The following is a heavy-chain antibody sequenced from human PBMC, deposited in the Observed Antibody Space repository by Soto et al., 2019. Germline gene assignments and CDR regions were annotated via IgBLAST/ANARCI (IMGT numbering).Heavy chain of an antibody. Sequence: SETLSLTCAVYGGSFSGYYWSWIRQPPGKGLEWIGEINHSGSTNYNPSLKSRVTISVDTSKNQFSLKLSSVTAADTAVYYCARGQHIVVVTARNNWCDPWGQGTLVTVSS. CDR3: ARGQHIVVVTARNNWCDP. CDR2: INHSGST. J-gene: IGHJ5*02. D-gene: IGHD2-21*02. V-gene: IGHV4-34*01. CDR1: GGSFSGYY.